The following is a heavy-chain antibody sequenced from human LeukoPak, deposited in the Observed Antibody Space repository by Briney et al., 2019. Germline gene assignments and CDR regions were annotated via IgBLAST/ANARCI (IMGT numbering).Heavy chain of an antibody. J-gene: IGHJ4*02. CDR1: GFSFSNWA. Sequence: GGSLRLSCAASGFSFSNWAMSWVRQAPGKGLERVSGFTRNDETTSYADSVKGRFTISRDNSKNTLYLQMSSLRAEDTAVYYCAKVKVVGYSTFDYWGQGALVTVSS. CDR3: AKVKVVGYSTFDY. D-gene: IGHD2-8*01. V-gene: IGHV3-23*01. CDR2: FTRNDETT.